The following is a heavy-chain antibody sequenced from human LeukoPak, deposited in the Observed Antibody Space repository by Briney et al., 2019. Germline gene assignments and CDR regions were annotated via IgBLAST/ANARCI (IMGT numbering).Heavy chain of an antibody. CDR2: ISAYNGNT. Sequence: GASVKVSRKASGYTFTSYGISWVRQAPGQGLEWMGWISAYNGNTNYAQKLQGRVTMTTDTSTRTAYMELRSLRSDDTAVYYCARSKEVPYCSSTSCHNWFDPWGQGTLVTVSS. J-gene: IGHJ5*02. CDR1: GYTFTSYG. V-gene: IGHV1-18*01. CDR3: ARSKEVPYCSSTSCHNWFDP. D-gene: IGHD2-2*01.